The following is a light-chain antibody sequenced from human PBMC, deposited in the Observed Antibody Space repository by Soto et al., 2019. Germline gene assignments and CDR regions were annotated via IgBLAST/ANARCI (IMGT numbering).Light chain of an antibody. V-gene: IGKV3-15*01. Sequence: EIVLTQSPVTLSLSPGERATLSCRASQSVSGYLAWYQQKPGQAPRLLIYGASTRATGIPARFSGSGSGTEFSLTISSMQPDDFATYYCQQYNTYSFGQGTKVDIK. CDR2: GAS. CDR3: QQYNTYS. CDR1: QSVSGY. J-gene: IGKJ1*01.